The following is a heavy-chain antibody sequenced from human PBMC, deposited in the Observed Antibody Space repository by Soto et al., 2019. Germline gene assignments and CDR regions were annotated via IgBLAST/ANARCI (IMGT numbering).Heavy chain of an antibody. V-gene: IGHV3-30*18. CDR3: AKSSTAEYYYYGMDV. CDR2: ISYDGSKK. D-gene: IGHD4-4*01. J-gene: IGHJ6*02. Sequence: SGGSLRLSCAVSGLTFSSYGMHWVRQAPGKGLEWVAVISYDGSKKYYADSVKGRFTISRDNSKNTVYLQMNSLRPEDTAVYYCAKSSTAEYYYYGMDVWGQGTTVTVSS. CDR1: GLTFSSYG.